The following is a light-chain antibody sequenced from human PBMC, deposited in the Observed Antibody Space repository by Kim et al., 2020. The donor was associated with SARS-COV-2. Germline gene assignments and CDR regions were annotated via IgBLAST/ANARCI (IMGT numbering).Light chain of an antibody. CDR2: EVS. J-gene: IGKJ1*01. CDR3: LQGLQWPYT. V-gene: IGKV2-30*02. CDR1: QSLVHSNGNTY. Sequence: DVVMTQSPLSLPITPGQPASISCRSSQSLVHSNGNTYLSWFHQRLGRSPRRLIYEVSTRDSGVPDRISGSGSATDFTLRISRVEAEDVGIYYCLQGLQWPYTFGQGTKVDIK.